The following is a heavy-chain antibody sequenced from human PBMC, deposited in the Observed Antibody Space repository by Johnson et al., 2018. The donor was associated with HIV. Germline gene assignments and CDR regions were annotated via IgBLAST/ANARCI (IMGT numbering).Heavy chain of an antibody. CDR1: GVTISDSY. CDR2: IRSSNSGSTT. D-gene: IGHD4-23*01. CDR3: ARAWRAPPDYGGNPGAFDI. V-gene: IGHV3-11*04. Sequence: QMQLVESGGGLVKPGGSLRLSCAASGVTISDSYMSWIRQAPGKGLEWVSYIRSSNSGSTTYYADSVTGRFTISRDNSRNTLYLHLNSLRAVDMAVYYCARAWRAPPDYGGNPGAFDIWGQGTMVTVSS. J-gene: IGHJ3*02.